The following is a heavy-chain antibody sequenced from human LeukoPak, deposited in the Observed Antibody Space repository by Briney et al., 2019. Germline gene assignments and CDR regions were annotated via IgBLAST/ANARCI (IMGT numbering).Heavy chain of an antibody. CDR3: ARDGIVATMLDY. CDR2: ISYDGSNK. CDR1: GFTFSSYA. V-gene: IGHV3-30-3*01. Sequence: SGGSLRLSCAASGFTFSSYAMHWVRQAPGKGLEWVAVISYDGSNKYYADSVKGRFTISRDNSKNTLYLQMNSLRAEDTAVYYCARDGIVATMLDYWGQGTLVTVSS. D-gene: IGHD5-12*01. J-gene: IGHJ4*02.